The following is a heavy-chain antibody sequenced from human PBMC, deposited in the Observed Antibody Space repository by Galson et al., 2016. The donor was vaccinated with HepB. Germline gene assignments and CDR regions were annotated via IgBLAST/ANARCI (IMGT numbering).Heavy chain of an antibody. CDR1: GYTFTGYY. D-gene: IGHD2-21*01. CDR2: INPISGGT. CDR3: AGVMGLPIKDY. V-gene: IGHV1-2*02. J-gene: IGHJ4*02. Sequence: SVKVSCKASGYTFTGYYIHWVRQAPGQGLEWMGWINPISGGTNYAQKFQGRVTMTRDTSITTAYLDLSSLTSDDTAVYYCAGVMGLPIKDYWGQGTLVTVAS.